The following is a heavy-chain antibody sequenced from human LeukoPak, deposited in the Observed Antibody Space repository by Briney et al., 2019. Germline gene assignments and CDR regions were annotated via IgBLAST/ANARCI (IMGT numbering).Heavy chain of an antibody. V-gene: IGHV4-4*07. D-gene: IGHD2-2*01. CDR3: GRLNLPAVSGAFDY. J-gene: IGHJ4*02. Sequence: SETLSLTCTVSGGSISTYYWSWIRQPAGKGLEWIGRIHSSGTTHYNPSLRSRVTLSIDTSKNQFSLKLSSVTAADTAVYYCGRLNLPAVSGAFDYWGQGTLVTVSS. CDR2: IHSSGTT. CDR1: GGSISTYY.